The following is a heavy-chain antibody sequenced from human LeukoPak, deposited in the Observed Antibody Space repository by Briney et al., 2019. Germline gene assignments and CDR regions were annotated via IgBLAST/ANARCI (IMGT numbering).Heavy chain of an antibody. CDR2: IKQDGSEK. J-gene: IGHJ4*02. D-gene: IGHD3-10*01. CDR3: ARDRSRVDY. V-gene: IGHV3-7*01. Sequence: QTGGSLRLSCAASGFTVSSNYMSWVRQAPGKGLEWVANIKQDGSEKYYVDSVKGRFTISRDNARNSLYLQMSSLRVEDTAFYYCARDRSRVDYWGQGALVTVSS. CDR1: GFTVSSNY.